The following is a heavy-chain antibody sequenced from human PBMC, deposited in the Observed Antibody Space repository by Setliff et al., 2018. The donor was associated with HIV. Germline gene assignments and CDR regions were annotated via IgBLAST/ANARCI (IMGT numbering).Heavy chain of an antibody. CDR2: IDHRGST. V-gene: IGHV4-34*01. D-gene: IGHD3-10*01. J-gene: IGHJ3*02. Sequence: PSETLSLTCAVYGGSFSGYYWSWIRQPPGKGLEWIGEIDHRGSTNYNPSLKSRVTISVDTSKNQFSLNLNSVTAADTAVYYCARPSLYYGSGSDAFDIWGQGTMVTVSS. CDR1: GGSFSGYY. CDR3: ARPSLYYGSGSDAFDI.